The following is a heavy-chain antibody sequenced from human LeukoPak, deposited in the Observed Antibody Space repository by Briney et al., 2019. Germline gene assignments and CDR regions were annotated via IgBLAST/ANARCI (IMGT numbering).Heavy chain of an antibody. J-gene: IGHJ5*02. CDR2: IKSDGSST. Sequence: PGGSLRLSCAASGFTFSSYWMHWVRQAPGKGLVWVSRIKSDGSSTSYADSMKGRFTISRDNAKNTLYLQMNSLRAEDTAIYYCARDHSPGWFDPWGQGTLVTVSS. CDR1: GFTFSSYW. V-gene: IGHV3-74*01. CDR3: ARDHSPGWFDP. D-gene: IGHD4-11*01.